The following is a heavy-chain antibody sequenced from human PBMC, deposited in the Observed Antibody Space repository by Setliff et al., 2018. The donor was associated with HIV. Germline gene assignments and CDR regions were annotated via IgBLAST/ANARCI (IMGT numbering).Heavy chain of an antibody. Sequence: ASVKVSCKASGYKFTGHHIQWMRQAPGQGLEWMGRINPNMGDTQYAQKFQGRIIMTRDTSINTVYMELSSLTSDDTTLYYCARQDIPTGYYLFDYWGRGTLVTVSS. D-gene: IGHD3-9*01. CDR3: ARQDIPTGYYLFDY. CDR2: INPNMGDT. J-gene: IGHJ2*01. V-gene: IGHV1-2*06. CDR1: GYKFTGHH.